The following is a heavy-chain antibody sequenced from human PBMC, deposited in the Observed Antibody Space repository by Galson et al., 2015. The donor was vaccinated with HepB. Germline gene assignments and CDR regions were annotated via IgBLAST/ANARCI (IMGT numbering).Heavy chain of an antibody. V-gene: IGHV1-69*04. CDR3: ARDGGYSGYDLGRAFDY. CDR1: GGTFSSYT. CDR2: IIPILGIA. Sequence: SVKVSCKSSGGTFSSYTISWVRQAPGQGLEWMGRIIPILGIANYAQKFQGRVTITADKSTSTAYMELSSLRSEDTAVYYCARDGGYSGYDLGRAFDYWGQGTLVTVSS. D-gene: IGHD5-12*01. J-gene: IGHJ4*02.